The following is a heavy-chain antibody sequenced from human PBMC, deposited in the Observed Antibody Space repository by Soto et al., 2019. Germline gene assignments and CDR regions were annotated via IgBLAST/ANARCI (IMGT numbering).Heavy chain of an antibody. CDR1: GFTFSSYA. J-gene: IGHJ4*02. Sequence: QVQLVESGGGVVQPGRSLRLSCAASGFTFSSYAMHWVRQSPGKGLEWLAVISYDGSNKYYADAVKDRLTISRDNYKNTIYLQIKSMRSVDTAVYYCARDGYDFWSGYYSSYEFAYLCQGTLVTVSS. CDR3: ARDGYDFWSGYYSSYEFAY. V-gene: IGHV3-30-3*01. CDR2: ISYDGSNK. D-gene: IGHD3-3*01.